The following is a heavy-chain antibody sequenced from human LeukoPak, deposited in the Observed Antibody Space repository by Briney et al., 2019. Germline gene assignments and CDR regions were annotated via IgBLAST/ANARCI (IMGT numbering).Heavy chain of an antibody. J-gene: IGHJ5*02. Sequence: SETLSLTCAVYGGSFSGYYWSWIRQPPGKGLEWIGEINHSGSTNYNPSLKSRVTISVDTSKNQFSLKLSSVTAADTAVYYCARGAGITMVRGVTRRSWFDPWGQGTLVTVSS. CDR1: GGSFSGYY. CDR3: ARGAGITMVRGVTRRSWFDP. V-gene: IGHV4-34*01. D-gene: IGHD3-10*01. CDR2: INHSGST.